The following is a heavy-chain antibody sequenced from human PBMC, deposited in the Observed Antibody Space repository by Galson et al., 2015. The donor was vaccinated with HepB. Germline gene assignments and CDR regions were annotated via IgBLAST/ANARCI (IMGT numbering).Heavy chain of an antibody. J-gene: IGHJ6*03. CDR3: AREKRSDTAIVWKYYYMDV. D-gene: IGHD5-18*01. CDR2: INHSGST. V-gene: IGHV4-34*01. CDR1: GGSFSGYY. Sequence: SETLSLTCGVYGGSFSGYYWSWIRQPPGKGLEWIGEINHSGSTNYNPSLKSRVTISVDTSKNQFSLKLSSVTAADTAVYYCAREKRSDTAIVWKYYYMDVWGKGTTGTVS.